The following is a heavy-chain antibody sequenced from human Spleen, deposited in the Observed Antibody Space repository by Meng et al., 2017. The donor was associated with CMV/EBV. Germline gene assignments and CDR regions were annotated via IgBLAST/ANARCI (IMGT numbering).Heavy chain of an antibody. J-gene: IGHJ4*02. D-gene: IGHD5-24*01. CDR2: INHSGST. Sequence: GRLKRWGAGPLRPSATLSLTGAVYGGSFSGYYWSWIRQPPGKGLEWIGEINHSGSTNYNPSLKSRVTISVDTSKNQFSLKLSSVTAADTAVYYCATQESGDGHNPYWGQGTLVTVSS. CDR3: ATQESGDGHNPY. V-gene: IGHV4-34*01. CDR1: GGSFSGYY.